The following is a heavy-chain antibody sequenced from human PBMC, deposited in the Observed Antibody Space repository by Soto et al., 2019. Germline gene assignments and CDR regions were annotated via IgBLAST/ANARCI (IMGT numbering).Heavy chain of an antibody. CDR2: ISAYNGNT. D-gene: IGHD3-10*01. CDR3: ARDSLLWFGAPTRYYYYGMDV. V-gene: IGHV1-18*01. CDR1: GYTFTSYG. Sequence: ASVKVSCKASGYTFTSYGISWVRQAPGQGLEWMGWISAYNGNTNYAQKLQGRVTMTTGTSTSTAYMELRSLRSDDTAVYYCARDSLLWFGAPTRYYYYGMDVWGQGTTVTVSS. J-gene: IGHJ6*02.